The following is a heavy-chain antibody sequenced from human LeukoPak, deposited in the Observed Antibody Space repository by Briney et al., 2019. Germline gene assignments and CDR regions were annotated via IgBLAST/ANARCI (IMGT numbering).Heavy chain of an antibody. Sequence: GGSLRLSCAASGFTFSSYAMSWVRQAPGKGLEWVSAICGSGGSTYYADSVKGRFTISRDNSKNTLYLKMNTLRAAHTPVYTCPKDRYYYNSSVYDYWAQGPWSPSPQ. CDR2: ICGSGGST. J-gene: IGHJ4*02. CDR1: GFTFSSYA. CDR3: PKDRYYYNSSVYDY. D-gene: IGHD3-22*01. V-gene: IGHV3-23*01.